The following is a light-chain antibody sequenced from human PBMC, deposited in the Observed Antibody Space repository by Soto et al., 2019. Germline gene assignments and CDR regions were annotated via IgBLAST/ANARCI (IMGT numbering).Light chain of an antibody. V-gene: IGKV3-20*01. CDR2: TTA. J-gene: IGKJ3*01. CDR3: QQCGGTPLFS. CDR1: QSVTSSC. Sequence: EIVLTQSPGTLSLSPGERATLSCTASQSVTSSCLAWYQRKPGQAPRLLIHTTAIRATDIPDRFSGSGSERDFTLTISRLVPEDSAVYYCQQCGGTPLFSFGPGTRVDI.